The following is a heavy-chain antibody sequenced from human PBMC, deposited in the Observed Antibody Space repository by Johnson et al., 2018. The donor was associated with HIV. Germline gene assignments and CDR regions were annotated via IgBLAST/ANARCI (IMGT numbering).Heavy chain of an antibody. CDR1: GFTFSNYA. Sequence: QVQLVESGGGVVQPGRSLRLSCAASGFTFSNYAMHWVRQAPGTGLEWVAVISYDGSYKYYADSVKGRFTISRDNSKNTLSLHMTSLRAEDTAVFYCARTPRTYYYDSSDGAFDIWGQGTMVTVSS. CDR2: ISYDGSYK. J-gene: IGHJ3*02. D-gene: IGHD3-22*01. CDR3: ARTPRTYYYDSSDGAFDI. V-gene: IGHV3-30*01.